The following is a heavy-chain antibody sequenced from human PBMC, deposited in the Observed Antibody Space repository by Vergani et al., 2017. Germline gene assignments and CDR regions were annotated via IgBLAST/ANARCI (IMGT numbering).Heavy chain of an antibody. J-gene: IGHJ6*03. CDR2: IDHTGRP. D-gene: IGHD4-11*01. CDR3: AIVNTETNGHLYYYYYMDV. CDR1: GGSFTSYH. Sequence: QVQLQQWVGGLLKPSETLSLTCVVNGGSFTSYHWTWIRQSPGEGLEWVGDIDHTGRPDYNPSLKSRLTMSVDKSRNQSSLTLNSVTATDTAIYFCAIVNTETNGHLYYYYYMDVWGQGTAVTV. V-gene: IGHV4-34*01.